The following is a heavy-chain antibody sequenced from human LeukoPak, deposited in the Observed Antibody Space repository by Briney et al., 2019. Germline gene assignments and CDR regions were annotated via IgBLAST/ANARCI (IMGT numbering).Heavy chain of an antibody. CDR2: IYYTGTT. Sequence: SETLSLTCTVSGGSISNTNYYWAWIRQPPGRGLEWIGSIYYTGTTFDNPSLKSRVTLSVDTSKNQFSLRLTSVTAADTAVYYCARHGDYYYDSSGYHIWGQGTLVTVSS. CDR3: ARHGDYYYDSSGYHI. J-gene: IGHJ4*02. CDR1: GGSISNTNYY. V-gene: IGHV4-39*07. D-gene: IGHD3-22*01.